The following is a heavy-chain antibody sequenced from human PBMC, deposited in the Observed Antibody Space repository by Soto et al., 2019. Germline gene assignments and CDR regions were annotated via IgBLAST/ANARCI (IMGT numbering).Heavy chain of an antibody. D-gene: IGHD5-12*01. Sequence: PSETLSLTCSVSGVSINSGDYYWSWIRQSPGKGLEWIGYIYYSGSTYYNPSLKSRSTISIDTSKNQFFLDVDSVTAADTAVYYCARLYTGYEAFDYWGQGTLVTVSS. CDR2: IYYSGST. CDR1: GVSINSGDYY. J-gene: IGHJ4*02. V-gene: IGHV4-30-4*01. CDR3: ARLYTGYEAFDY.